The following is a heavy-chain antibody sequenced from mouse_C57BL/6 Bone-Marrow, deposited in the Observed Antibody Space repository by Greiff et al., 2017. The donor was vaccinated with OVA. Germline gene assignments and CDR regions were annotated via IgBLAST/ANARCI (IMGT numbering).Heavy chain of an antibody. CDR2: IYPGDGDT. D-gene: IGHD2-3*01. V-gene: IGHV1-82*01. CDR3: AIYDGYYVGY. Sequence: QVQLQQSGPELVKPGASVKISCKASGYAFSSSWMNWVKQRPGKGLEWIGRIYPGDGDTNYNGKFKGKATLTADKSSSTAYMQLSSLTSEDSAVYFCAIYDGYYVGYWGQGTTLTVSS. J-gene: IGHJ2*01. CDR1: GYAFSSSW.